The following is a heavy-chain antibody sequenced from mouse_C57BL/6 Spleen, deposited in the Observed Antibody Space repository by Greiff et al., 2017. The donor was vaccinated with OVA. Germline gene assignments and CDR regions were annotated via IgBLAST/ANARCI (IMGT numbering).Heavy chain of an antibody. J-gene: IGHJ4*01. D-gene: IGHD1-1*01. V-gene: IGHV3-6*01. CDR1: GYSITSGYY. CDR2: ISYDGSN. CDR3: AIQEYGSRYAMDY. Sequence: EVKVEESGPGLVKPSQSLSLTCSVTGYSITSGYYWNWIRQFPGNKLEWMGYISYDGSNNYNPSLKNRISITRDTSKNQFFLKLNSVTTEDTATYYCAIQEYGSRYAMDYWGQGTSVTVSS.